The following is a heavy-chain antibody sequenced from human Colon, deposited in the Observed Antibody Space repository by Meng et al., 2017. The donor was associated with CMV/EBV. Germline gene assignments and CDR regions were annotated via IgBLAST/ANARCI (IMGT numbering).Heavy chain of an antibody. Sequence: SGFNSHWHGMHWVRQAPGKGMEWVASVSFDGSKKNYSDSVTGRFTISRDNSRNMQFLEMNSLRDEDSALYYCATGGGTQAAALGVFDFWGQGTLVTVSS. J-gene: IGHJ4*02. CDR3: ATGGGTQAAALGVFDF. CDR1: GFNSHWHG. D-gene: IGHD6-25*01. V-gene: IGHV3-33*01. CDR2: VSFDGSKK.